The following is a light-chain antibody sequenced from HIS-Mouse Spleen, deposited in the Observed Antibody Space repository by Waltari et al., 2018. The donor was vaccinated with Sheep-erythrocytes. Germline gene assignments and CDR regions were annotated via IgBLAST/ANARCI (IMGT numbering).Light chain of an antibody. V-gene: IGLV6-57*04. CDR3: QSYDSSNVV. CDR1: SGSIASHY. J-gene: IGLJ2*01. CDR2: EDN. Sequence: NFMLTQPHSVSESPGKTVTISCTRSSGSIASHYVQWYQHHPGSAPTTAIYEDNQRPSGVPDRFSGSIDSSSNSASLTISGLKTEDEADYYCQSYDSSNVVFGGVTKLTVL.